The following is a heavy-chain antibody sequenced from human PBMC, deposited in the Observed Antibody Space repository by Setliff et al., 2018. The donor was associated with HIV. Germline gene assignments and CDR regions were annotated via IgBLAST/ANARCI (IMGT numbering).Heavy chain of an antibody. V-gene: IGHV4-59*11. D-gene: IGHD6-6*01. J-gene: IGHJ6*03. CDR1: GGSISGHF. CDR3: ARGITPPTRQGYYYMDV. Sequence: SETLSLTCTVSGGSISGHFWNWIRQTPDKGLEWIGGVYYSGQDDHNPSLTRRLTISVDTSNNQFSLSLTSVTAADTAIYYCARGITPPTRQGYYYMDVWGKGTTVTVSS. CDR2: VYYSGQD.